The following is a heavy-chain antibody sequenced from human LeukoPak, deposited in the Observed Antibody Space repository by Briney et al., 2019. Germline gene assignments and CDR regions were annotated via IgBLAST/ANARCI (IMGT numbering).Heavy chain of an antibody. J-gene: IGHJ4*02. CDR2: INPGSGST. D-gene: IGHD3-10*01. CDR1: GYTFTSYY. CDR3: ARGTLYYFSGIYPHPGKYYFDY. Sequence: ASVKVSCKASGYTFTSYYLHWVRQAPGQGLEWMGTINPGSGSTSYAQTFQGRVTMAMDTSTTTVYMELNSLRSEDTAVYYCARGTLYYFSGIYPHPGKYYFDYWGQGTLVTVSS. V-gene: IGHV1-46*01.